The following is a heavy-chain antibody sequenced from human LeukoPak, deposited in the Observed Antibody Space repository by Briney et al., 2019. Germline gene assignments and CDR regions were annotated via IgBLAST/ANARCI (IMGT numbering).Heavy chain of an antibody. Sequence: PGGSLRLSCAASGFTFSTFSMNWVRQAPGKGLEWVSSISSSSSNYIYYADSVKGRFIISRDNAKNSLYLQMNSLRAEDTAVYYCARASSGVEWDWGQGTLVTVSS. D-gene: IGHD3-3*01. J-gene: IGHJ4*02. V-gene: IGHV3-21*01. CDR1: GFTFSTFS. CDR2: ISSSSSNYI. CDR3: ARASSGVEWD.